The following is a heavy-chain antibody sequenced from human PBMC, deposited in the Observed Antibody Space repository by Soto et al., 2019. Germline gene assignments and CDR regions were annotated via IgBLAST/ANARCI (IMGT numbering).Heavy chain of an antibody. CDR3: ARRRYSSSSGHYFDY. CDR2: IDPSDSYT. J-gene: IGHJ4*02. CDR1: GYSFTSYW. Sequence: PGESLKISCKGSGYSFTSYWISWVRQMPGKGLEWMGRIDPSDSYTNYSPSFQGHVTISADKSISTAYLQWSSLKASDTAMYYCARRRYSSSSGHYFDYWGQGTLVTVSS. D-gene: IGHD6-6*01. V-gene: IGHV5-10-1*01.